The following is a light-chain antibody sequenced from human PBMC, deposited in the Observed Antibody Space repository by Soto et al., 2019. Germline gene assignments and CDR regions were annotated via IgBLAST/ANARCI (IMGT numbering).Light chain of an antibody. V-gene: IGKV3-15*01. J-gene: IGKJ1*01. CDR1: QDVSSN. CDR3: QQYISSPLT. Sequence: EMVMKQSPAALSVSPGERATLSCRASQDVSSNLAWYQQKPGQAPRLLIYGASTRATGIPARFSGSGSGTEFTLTISSLQPEDFAVYFCQQYISSPLTFGQGTKVDIK. CDR2: GAS.